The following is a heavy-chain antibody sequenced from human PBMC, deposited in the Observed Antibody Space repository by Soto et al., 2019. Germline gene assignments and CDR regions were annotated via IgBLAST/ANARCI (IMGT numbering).Heavy chain of an antibody. CDR3: ARDLRGYSYGYYYYYYMDV. Sequence: SETLSLTCTVSGGSVSSGSYYWSWIRQPPGKGLEWIGYIYYSGSTNYNPSLKSRVTISVDTSKNQFSLKLSSVTAADTAVYYCARDLRGYSYGYYYYYYMDVWGKGTTVTVSS. D-gene: IGHD5-18*01. J-gene: IGHJ6*03. CDR2: IYYSGST. CDR1: GGSVSSGSYY. V-gene: IGHV4-61*01.